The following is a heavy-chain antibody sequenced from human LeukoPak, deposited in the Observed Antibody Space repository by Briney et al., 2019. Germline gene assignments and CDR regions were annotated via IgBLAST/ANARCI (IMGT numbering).Heavy chain of an antibody. V-gene: IGHV4-39*07. D-gene: IGHD2-2*02. CDR3: ARDVPQKRYCSSTSCYNGFDY. J-gene: IGHJ4*02. Sequence: SETLSLTCTVSGGSISSSSYYWGWIRQPPGKGLEWIGSIYYSGSTYYNPSLKSRVTISVDTSKNQFSLKLSSVTAADTAVYYCARDVPQKRYCSSTSCYNGFDYWGQGTLVTVSS. CDR1: GGSISSSSYY. CDR2: IYYSGST.